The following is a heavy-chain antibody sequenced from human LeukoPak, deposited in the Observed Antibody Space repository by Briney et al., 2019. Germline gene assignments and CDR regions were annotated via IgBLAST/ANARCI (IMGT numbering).Heavy chain of an antibody. CDR3: ARAVIPRDRVTTFDY. J-gene: IGHJ4*02. CDR1: GGTFSSYA. Sequence: SVKVSCKTFGGTFSSYAISWVRQAPGQGLEWMGGIIPIFGTANYAQKFQGRVTITADESTSTAYMELSSLRSKDTAVYYCARAVIPRDRVTTFDYWGQGTLVTVSS. V-gene: IGHV1-69*13. CDR2: IIPIFGTA. D-gene: IGHD3-22*01.